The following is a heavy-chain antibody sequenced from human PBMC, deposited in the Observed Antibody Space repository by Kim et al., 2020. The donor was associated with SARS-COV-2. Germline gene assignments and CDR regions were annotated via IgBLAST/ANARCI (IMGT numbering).Heavy chain of an antibody. Sequence: ASVKVSCKASGYTFTSYGISWVRQAPGQGLEWMGWISAYNGNTNYAQKLQGRVTMTTDTSTSTAYMELRSLRSDDTAVYYCARAKLELFSGYDFAYWGQGTLVTVSS. CDR3: ARAKLELFSGYDFAY. V-gene: IGHV1-18*01. CDR2: ISAYNGNT. CDR1: GYTFTSYG. D-gene: IGHD5-12*01. J-gene: IGHJ4*02.